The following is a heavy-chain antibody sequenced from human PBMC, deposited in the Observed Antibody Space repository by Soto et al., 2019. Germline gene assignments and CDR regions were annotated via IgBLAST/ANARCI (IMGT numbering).Heavy chain of an antibody. CDR3: LKDSGRNCFSTNCLDNWFDP. CDR1: GFSFKSHG. V-gene: IGHV3-30*18. CDR2: ILYDGVDK. D-gene: IGHD2-2*01. J-gene: IGHJ5*02. Sequence: GGSLRLSCAASGFSFKSHGMHWVRQAPGKGLEWVAAILYDGVDKYYADSVEGRFTISRDNSKNALYLQMNSLRPEDTAVYYCLKDSGRNCFSTNCLDNWFDPWGQGTLVTVSS.